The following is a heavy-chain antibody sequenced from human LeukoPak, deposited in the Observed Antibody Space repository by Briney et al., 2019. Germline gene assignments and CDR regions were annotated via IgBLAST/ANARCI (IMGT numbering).Heavy chain of an antibody. J-gene: IGHJ6*02. V-gene: IGHV3-21*01. CDR3: ARDTCSGGSCYYYYGMDV. D-gene: IGHD2-15*01. CDR2: ISSSSSFV. Sequence: GGALRLSCAASGFTFSSYSMNWVRQAPGKGLEWVSSISSSSSFVYYADSVKGRLTISRDNAKNSLYLQMNSLRAEDTAVYYCARDTCSGGSCYYYYGMDVWGQGTTVTVSS. CDR1: GFTFSSYS.